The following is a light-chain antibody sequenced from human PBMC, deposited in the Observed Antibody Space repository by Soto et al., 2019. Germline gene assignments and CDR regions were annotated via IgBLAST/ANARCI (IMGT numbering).Light chain of an antibody. V-gene: IGLV2-8*01. Sequence: QSALTQPPSASGSPGQSVTISCTGTSSDVGGYNFVSWYQHFPGKAPKLIIYEVTKRPSGVPDRFSGSNSGNTASLTVSGLQTDEEADYYCSSYGGSNNFVFGTGTKVTVL. CDR3: SSYGGSNNFV. CDR2: EVT. CDR1: SSDVGGYNF. J-gene: IGLJ1*01.